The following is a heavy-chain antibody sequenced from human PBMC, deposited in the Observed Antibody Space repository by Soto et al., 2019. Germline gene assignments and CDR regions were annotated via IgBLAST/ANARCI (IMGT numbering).Heavy chain of an antibody. D-gene: IGHD5-12*01. V-gene: IGHV3-20*04. CDR3: AKAYSGYVTAFDL. Sequence: GGSLRLSCEASGFTFDDYAMHWVRQAPGKGLEWVSGINWIGGSTGYADSVKGRFTISRNNVKNSLYLQMNSLRIEDTALYYCAKAYSGYVTAFDLWGQGTLVTVSS. CDR2: INWIGGST. J-gene: IGHJ4*02. CDR1: GFTFDDYA.